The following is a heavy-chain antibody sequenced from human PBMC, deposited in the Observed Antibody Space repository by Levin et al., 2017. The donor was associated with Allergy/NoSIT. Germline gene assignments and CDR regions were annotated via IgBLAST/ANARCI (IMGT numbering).Heavy chain of an antibody. CDR1: GFNFADYA. Sequence: GGSLRLSCSASGFNFADYATSWFRQTPGKGLEWVGFIRSEAHGGTSEFAASVKGRFTFSRDESKGIAYLQMNSLKTEDTAVYYCSRPIAVAYMHFDPWGQGTLVTVSS. D-gene: IGHD6-19*01. V-gene: IGHV3-49*03. CDR2: IRSEAHGGTS. CDR3: SRPIAVAYMHFDP. J-gene: IGHJ5*02.